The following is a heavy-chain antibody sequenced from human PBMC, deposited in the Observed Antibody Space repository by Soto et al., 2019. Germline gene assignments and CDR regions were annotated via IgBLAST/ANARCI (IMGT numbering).Heavy chain of an antibody. V-gene: IGHV3-66*01. J-gene: IGHJ4*02. CDR3: ARDSRYKPDAF. CDR2: IYSSGTT. Sequence: GGSLRLSCAASGFTFSNYAMNWVRQAPGKGLEWVSLIYSSGTTNYADSVKGRFTISRDNSKNTLYLQMNSLRAEDTAVYYCARDSRYKPDAFWGQGTLVTVSS. D-gene: IGHD1-20*01. CDR1: GFTFSNYA.